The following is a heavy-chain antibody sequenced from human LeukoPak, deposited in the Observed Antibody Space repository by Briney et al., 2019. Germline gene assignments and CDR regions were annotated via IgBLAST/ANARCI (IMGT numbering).Heavy chain of an antibody. Sequence: PGGSLRLSCAASGFTFSSYGMHWVRQAPGKGLEWVAVISYDGSNKYYADSVKGRLTISRDNSKNTLYLQMNSLRAEDTAVYYCAKFDYDILTGHYTYYGMDVWGQGTTVTVSS. D-gene: IGHD3-9*01. CDR1: GFTFSSYG. V-gene: IGHV3-30*18. J-gene: IGHJ6*02. CDR2: ISYDGSNK. CDR3: AKFDYDILTGHYTYYGMDV.